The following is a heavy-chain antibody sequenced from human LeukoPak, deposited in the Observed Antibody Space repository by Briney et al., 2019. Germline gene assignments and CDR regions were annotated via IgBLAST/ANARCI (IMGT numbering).Heavy chain of an antibody. CDR2: IYSGGST. CDR3: ARDVEGDYYDSSGYAVF. V-gene: IGHV3-66*01. Sequence: GGSLRLSCAASGFTVSSNYMSWVRQAPGKGLEWVSVIYSGGSTYYADSVKGRFTISRDNSKNTLYLQMNSLRAEDTAVYYCARDVEGDYYDSSGYAVFWGQGTLVTVSS. CDR1: GFTVSSNY. D-gene: IGHD3-22*01. J-gene: IGHJ4*02.